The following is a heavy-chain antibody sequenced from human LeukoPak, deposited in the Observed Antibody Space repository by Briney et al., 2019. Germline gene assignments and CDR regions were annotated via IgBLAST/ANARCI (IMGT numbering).Heavy chain of an antibody. CDR3: TRLVVVAAPRDHFDY. J-gene: IGHJ4*02. CDR1: GFTFGDYA. D-gene: IGHD2-15*01. CDR2: IRSKAYGGTT. Sequence: GGSLRLSCTASGFTFGDYAMSWVRQAPGKGLEWVGLIRSKAYGGTTEYAASLKGRFTISRDDSKSIAYLQMNSLKPEDTAVYYCTRLVVVAAPRDHFDYWGQGTLVTVSS. V-gene: IGHV3-49*04.